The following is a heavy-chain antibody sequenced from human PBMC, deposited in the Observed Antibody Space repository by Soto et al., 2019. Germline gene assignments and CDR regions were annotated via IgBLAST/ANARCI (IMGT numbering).Heavy chain of an antibody. J-gene: IGHJ6*02. V-gene: IGHV1-69*01. Sequence: QVQLVQSGAEVKKPGSSVKVSCKASGGTFSRYAISWVRQAPGQGLEWMGGIIPIFGTANYAQKFQGRVTITADESTSTAYMELRSLRSEDTAVYYCARDVAARPVSYYYGMDVWGQGTTVTVSS. D-gene: IGHD6-6*01. CDR3: ARDVAARPVSYYYGMDV. CDR1: GGTFSRYA. CDR2: IIPIFGTA.